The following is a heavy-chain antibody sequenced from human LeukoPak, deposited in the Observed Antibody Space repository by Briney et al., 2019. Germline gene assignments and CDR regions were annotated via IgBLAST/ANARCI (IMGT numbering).Heavy chain of an antibody. D-gene: IGHD6-6*01. CDR2: ISSSSSYI. J-gene: IGHJ4*02. V-gene: IGHV3-21*04. CDR1: GFTFSSYS. Sequence: PGGSLRLSCAASGFTFSSYSMNWVRRAPGKGLEWVSSISSSSSYIYYADSVKGRFTVSRDNAENSLYLQMSSLRAEDTAVYYCARLTQLARGRYWGQGTLVTVSS. CDR3: ARLTQLARGRY.